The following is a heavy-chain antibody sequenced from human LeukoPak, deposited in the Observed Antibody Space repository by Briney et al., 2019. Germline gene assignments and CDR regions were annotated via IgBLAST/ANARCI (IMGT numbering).Heavy chain of an antibody. CDR2: IYTGGST. CDR1: GFTVSGIY. Sequence: GGSLRLSCAASGFTVSGIYMSWVRQAPGEGLEWVSVIYTGGSTYYADSVKGRFTVSRDNSKNTLFLQMNSLRAEDTAVYYCAKDGGLWVSAHWGDSWGRGTLVTVSS. D-gene: IGHD7-27*01. CDR3: AKDGGLWVSAHWGDS. V-gene: IGHV3-53*01. J-gene: IGHJ4*02.